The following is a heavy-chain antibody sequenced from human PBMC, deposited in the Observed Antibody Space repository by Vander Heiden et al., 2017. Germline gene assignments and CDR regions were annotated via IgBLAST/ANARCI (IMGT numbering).Heavy chain of an antibody. V-gene: IGHV3-23*01. CDR1: GFTFSSYA. J-gene: IGHJ4*02. D-gene: IGHD6-13*01. CDR3: AKDGGIAAAGPDY. Sequence: EVQLLESGGGLVQPGGSLRLSCAAPGFTFSSYAMRWVRQAPGKGLEWVSAISGSGGSTYYADSVKGRFTISRDNSKNTLYLQMNSLRAEDTAVYYCAKDGGIAAAGPDYWGQGTLVTVSS. CDR2: ISGSGGST.